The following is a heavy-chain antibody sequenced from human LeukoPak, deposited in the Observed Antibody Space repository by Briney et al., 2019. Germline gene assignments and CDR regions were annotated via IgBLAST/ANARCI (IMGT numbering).Heavy chain of an antibody. Sequence: GASVKVSCKASGYTFTSYGISWVRQAPGQGLEWMGWISAYNGNTNYAQKFQGRVTMTRDTSISTAYMELSRLRSDDTAVYYCASVSYDGDYVFDYWGQGTLVTVSS. D-gene: IGHD4-17*01. V-gene: IGHV1-18*01. CDR1: GYTFTSYG. J-gene: IGHJ4*02. CDR3: ASVSYDGDYVFDY. CDR2: ISAYNGNT.